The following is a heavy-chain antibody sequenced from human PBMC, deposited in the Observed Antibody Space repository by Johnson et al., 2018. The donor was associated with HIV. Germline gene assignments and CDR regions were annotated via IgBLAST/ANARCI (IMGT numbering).Heavy chain of an antibody. CDR2: ISYDGSNK. CDR3: ARGRSYSSSWYTPIDAFDI. CDR1: GFTFRSYA. J-gene: IGHJ3*02. V-gene: IGHV3-30*03. D-gene: IGHD6-13*01. Sequence: QLVDSGGGVVQPGRSLRLSCTASGFTFRSYAMHWVRQAPGKGLEWVALISYDGSNKYYADSVKGRFTISRDNSKNTLYLQMNSLTSEDTAVYYCARGRSYSSSWYTPIDAFDIWGQGTMVTVSS.